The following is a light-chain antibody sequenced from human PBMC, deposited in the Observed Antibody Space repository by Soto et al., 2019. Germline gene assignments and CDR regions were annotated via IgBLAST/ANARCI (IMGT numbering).Light chain of an antibody. CDR2: KAS. V-gene: IGKV1-5*03. J-gene: IGKJ2*01. CDR1: QSISNW. Sequence: DIQMTQSPSTLSASVGDRVTITCRASQSISNWLAWYQQKPGKAPKLLLYKASTLQSGVPSRFSGSGSGTEFTLTISSLQPDDFATCYCQQYNSYPYTFGQGTKLEIK. CDR3: QQYNSYPYT.